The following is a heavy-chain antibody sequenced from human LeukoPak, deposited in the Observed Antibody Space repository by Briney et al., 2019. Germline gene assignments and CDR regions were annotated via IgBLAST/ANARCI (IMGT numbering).Heavy chain of an antibody. V-gene: IGHV4-38-2*02. D-gene: IGHD3-10*01. CDR2: FSIRGST. J-gene: IGHJ3*02. CDR3: ARACVVRGAPDAFDI. CDR1: GYSITTAYY. Sequence: SETLSLTFCVSGYSITTAYYWGWAPQPPGKALEWIGRFSIRGSTNYNPSLKSRVTISVDTFNNQLSLALSSVTAPGPAVYYCARACVVRGAPDAFDIWGQGTRVTVSS.